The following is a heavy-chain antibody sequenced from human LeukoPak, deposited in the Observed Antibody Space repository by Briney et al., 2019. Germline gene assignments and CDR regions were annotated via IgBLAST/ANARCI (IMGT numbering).Heavy chain of an antibody. V-gene: IGHV4-38-2*02. CDR2: IYHSGST. Sequence: SETLSLTCAVSGYSISSGYYWGWIRQPPGKGLEWIGSIYHSGSTYYNPSLKSRVTISVDTSKNQFSLKLSSVIAADTAVYYCARDYRSGSFHLDYWGQGTLVTVSS. CDR3: ARDYRSGSFHLDY. D-gene: IGHD3-10*01. J-gene: IGHJ4*02. CDR1: GYSISSGYY.